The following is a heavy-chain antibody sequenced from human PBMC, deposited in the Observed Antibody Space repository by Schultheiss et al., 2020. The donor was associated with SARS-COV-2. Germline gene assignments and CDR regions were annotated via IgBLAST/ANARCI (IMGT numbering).Heavy chain of an antibody. CDR1: GGTFSSYA. Sequence: SVKVSCKASGGTFSSYAISWVRQAPGQGLEWMGGIIPIFGTANYAQKFQGRVTITADESTSTAYMELSSLRSEDTAVYYCARDLPPAAIGLDYYGMDVWGQGTTVTVSS. CDR3: ARDLPPAAIGLDYYGMDV. D-gene: IGHD2-2*01. V-gene: IGHV1-69*13. J-gene: IGHJ6*02. CDR2: IIPIFGTA.